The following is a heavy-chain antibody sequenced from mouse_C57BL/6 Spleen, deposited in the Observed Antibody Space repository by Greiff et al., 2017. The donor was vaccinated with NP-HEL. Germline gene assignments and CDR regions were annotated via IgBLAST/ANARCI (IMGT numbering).Heavy chain of an antibody. CDR2: INPSSGYT. V-gene: IGHV1-4*01. J-gene: IGHJ3*01. CDR3: ARWDPARAWFAY. CDR1: GYTFTSYT. Sequence: QVQLKESGAELARPGASVKMSCKASGYTFTSYTMHWVKQRPGQGLEWIGYINPSSGYTKYNQKFKDKATLTADKSSSTAYMQLSSLTSEDSAVYYCARWDPARAWFAYWGQGTLVTVSA. D-gene: IGHD4-1*01.